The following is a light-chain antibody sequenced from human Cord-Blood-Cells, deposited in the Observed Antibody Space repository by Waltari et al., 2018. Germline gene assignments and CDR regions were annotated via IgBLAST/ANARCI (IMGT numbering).Light chain of an antibody. Sequence: DIQMTQFPSTLSASVGDRVTITCRASQSISSWWAWYQQKPGKAPKLLIYKASSLESGVPSRFSGSGSGTEFTLTISSLQPDDFATYYCQQYNSYWTFGQGTKVEIK. CDR2: KAS. J-gene: IGKJ1*01. V-gene: IGKV1-5*03. CDR3: QQYNSYWT. CDR1: QSISSW.